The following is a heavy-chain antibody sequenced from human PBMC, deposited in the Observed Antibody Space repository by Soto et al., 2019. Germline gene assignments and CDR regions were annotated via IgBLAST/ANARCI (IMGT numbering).Heavy chain of an antibody. J-gene: IGHJ5*02. Sequence: SETLSLTCTVSGGSISSGDYYWSWIRQAPGKGLEWIGHIYYSGSTYYNPSLKSRVTISVDTSKNQFSLKLSSVTAADTVVYYCAREEGSYCRWFDPWGQGTLVTVSS. V-gene: IGHV4-30-4*01. CDR1: GGSISSGDYY. CDR3: AREEGSYCRWFDP. D-gene: IGHD1-26*01. CDR2: IYYSGST.